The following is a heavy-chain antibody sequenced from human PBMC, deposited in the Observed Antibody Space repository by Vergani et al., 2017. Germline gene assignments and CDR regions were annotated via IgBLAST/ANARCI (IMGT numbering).Heavy chain of an antibody. CDR1: GFTFDDYT. D-gene: IGHD3-3*01. Sequence: EVQLVESGGVVVQPGGSLRLSCAASGFTFDDYTMHWVRQAPGKGLEWVSLISWDGGSTYYADSVKGRFTISRDNSKNSLYLQMNSLRTEDTALYYCAKDTGLSSEIFGTFDYWGQGTLVTVSS. CDR3: AKDTGLSSEIFGTFDY. V-gene: IGHV3-43*01. J-gene: IGHJ4*02. CDR2: ISWDGGST.